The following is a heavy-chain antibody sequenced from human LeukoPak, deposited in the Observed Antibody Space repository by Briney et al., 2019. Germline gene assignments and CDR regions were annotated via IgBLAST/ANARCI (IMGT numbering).Heavy chain of an antibody. J-gene: IGHJ6*03. Sequence: GGSLRLSCAASGFTFSSYSMNWVRQAPGKGLEWVSYISTTSSTIYYADSVKGRFTISRDNSKNTQYLQMNSLRAEDTAVYYCARAGRSSWWYVRDYYYYMDVWGKGTTVTISS. CDR3: ARAGRSSWWYVRDYYYYMDV. V-gene: IGHV3-48*01. CDR1: GFTFSSYS. CDR2: ISTTSSTI. D-gene: IGHD6-13*01.